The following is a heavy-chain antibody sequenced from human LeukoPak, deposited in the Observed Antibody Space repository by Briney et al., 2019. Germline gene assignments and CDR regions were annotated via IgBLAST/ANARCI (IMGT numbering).Heavy chain of an antibody. CDR3: TRDSGRLRGDAFDF. CDR2: ITCDGRST. CDR1: GFTFSTYG. Sequence: GGSLRLSCTASGFTFSTYGTHWVRQAPGKGLEYVSGITCDGRSTFYASSVKGRFTVSRDNSKDTLYLQMGSLRAEDMAVYYCTRDSGRLRGDAFDFWGQETMVTVSS. V-gene: IGHV3-64*01. D-gene: IGHD1-26*01. J-gene: IGHJ3*01.